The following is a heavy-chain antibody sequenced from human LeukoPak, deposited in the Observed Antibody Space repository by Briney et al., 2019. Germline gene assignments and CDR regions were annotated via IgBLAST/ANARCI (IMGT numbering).Heavy chain of an antibody. J-gene: IGHJ4*02. D-gene: IGHD3-22*01. CDR3: AKVYYYASSGLAY. CDR1: GFTFYDYA. CDR2: ISGDGGSP. Sequence: GGSLRLSCAASGFTFYDYAMHWVRQAPGKGLGWVSRISGDGGSPYYADSVKGRFTIPRNNSKNSPSLKRTMRRTETTPFNYWAKVYYYASSGLAYWGQGTLVTVSS. V-gene: IGHV3-43*02.